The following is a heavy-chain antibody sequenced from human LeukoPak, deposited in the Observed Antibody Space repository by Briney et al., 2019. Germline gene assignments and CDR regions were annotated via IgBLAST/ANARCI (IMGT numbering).Heavy chain of an antibody. D-gene: IGHD1-26*01. CDR1: GFTVSSNY. Sequence: GGSLRLSCAASGFTVSSNYMSWVRQAPGKGLEWVSVIYSGGSTYYADSVKDRFTISRDNSKNTLYLQMNSLRAEDTAVYYCARASTTKDAFDIWGQGTMVTVSS. J-gene: IGHJ3*02. CDR3: ARASTTKDAFDI. V-gene: IGHV3-53*01. CDR2: IYSGGST.